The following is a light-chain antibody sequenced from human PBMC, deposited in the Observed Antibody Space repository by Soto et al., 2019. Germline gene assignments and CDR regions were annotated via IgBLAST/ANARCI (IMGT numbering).Light chain of an antibody. Sequence: QSVLTQPPSVSGAPGQRVTISCTGSSSNIGAGYDVYWYQQLPGTAPKLVIYANRNRPSGVPDRVSGSKSGTSASLAISGLQAEDEADYYCQSYDSSLSGYVCGTGTKLTVL. J-gene: IGLJ1*01. CDR2: ANR. CDR3: QSYDSSLSGYV. V-gene: IGLV1-40*01. CDR1: SSNIGAGYD.